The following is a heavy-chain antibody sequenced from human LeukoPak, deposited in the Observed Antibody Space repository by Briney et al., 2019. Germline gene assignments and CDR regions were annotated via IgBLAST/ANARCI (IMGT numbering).Heavy chain of an antibody. V-gene: IGHV4-30-4*08. Sequence: SETLSLTCTVSGGSISSGDYYWSWIRHPPGKGLEWIGYIYYSGSTYYNPSLKSRVTISVDTSKNQFSLKLSSVTAADTAVYYCARGRATTFGKTFRFFVYWGQGTLVTVSS. D-gene: IGHD1-26*01. J-gene: IGHJ4*02. CDR3: ARGRATTFGKTFRFFVY. CDR1: GGSISSGDYY. CDR2: IYYSGST.